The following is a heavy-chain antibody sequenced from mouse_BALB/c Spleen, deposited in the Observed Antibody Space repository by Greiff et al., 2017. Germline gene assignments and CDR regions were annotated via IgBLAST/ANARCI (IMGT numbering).Heavy chain of an antibody. CDR3: VRGGQLGLDY. CDR2: IWTGGGT. V-gene: IGHV2-9-2*01. J-gene: IGHJ2*01. D-gene: IGHD3-2*01. Sequence: VQLQESGPGLVAPSQSLSITCTVSGFSLTSYDISWIRQPPGKGLEWLGVIWTGGGTNYNSAFMSRLSISKDNSKSQVFLKMNSLQTDDTAIYYCVRGGQLGLDYWGQGTTLTVSS. CDR1: GFSLTSYD.